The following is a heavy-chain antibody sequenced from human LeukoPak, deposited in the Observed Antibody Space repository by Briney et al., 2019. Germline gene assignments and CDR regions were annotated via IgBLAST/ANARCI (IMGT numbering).Heavy chain of an antibody. D-gene: IGHD2-15*01. J-gene: IGHJ4*02. Sequence: GGSLRLSCAASGFTFSNYWMHWVRQAPGKGLVWVSRINTDGSRITYADSVKGRFTISRDNSKNTLYLQMNSLRAEDTAVYYCAKFSSSGAIDYWGQGTLVTVSS. CDR2: INTDGSRI. CDR3: AKFSSSGAIDY. CDR1: GFTFSNYW. V-gene: IGHV3-74*01.